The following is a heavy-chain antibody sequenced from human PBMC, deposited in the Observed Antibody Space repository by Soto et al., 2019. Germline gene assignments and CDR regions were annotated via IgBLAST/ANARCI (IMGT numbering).Heavy chain of an antibody. D-gene: IGHD1-26*01. V-gene: IGHV3-9*01. CDR2: INWNSGSI. CDR1: GFTFDDYA. Sequence: PGGSLRLSCAASGFTFDDYAVHWVRQVPGKGLEWVSGINWNSGSIGYGDSVKGRFIISRDNFKNTLYLQMNNLRAEDTALYYCARGSGSLYYFHYWGQGTLVTVSS. J-gene: IGHJ4*02. CDR3: ARGSGSLYYFHY.